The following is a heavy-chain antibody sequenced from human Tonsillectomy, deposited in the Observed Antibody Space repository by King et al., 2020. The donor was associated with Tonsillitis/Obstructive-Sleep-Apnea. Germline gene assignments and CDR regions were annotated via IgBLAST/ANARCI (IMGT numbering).Heavy chain of an antibody. V-gene: IGHV3-13*04. CDR3: ARGGVDTAMVTGLMDV. CDR2: IGTAGDT. Sequence: VQLVESGGGLVQPGGSLRLSCAASGFTFSSYDMHWVRQATGKGLEWVSAIGTAGDTYYPGSVKGRFTISRENAKNSLYLQMNSLRAGDTAVYYCARGGVDTAMVTGLMDVWGKGTTVTVSS. CDR1: GFTFSSYD. J-gene: IGHJ6*03. D-gene: IGHD5-18*01.